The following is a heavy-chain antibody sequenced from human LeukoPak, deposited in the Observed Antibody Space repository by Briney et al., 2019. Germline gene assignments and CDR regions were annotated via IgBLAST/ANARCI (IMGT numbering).Heavy chain of an antibody. CDR3: ALPKPIILEWLLSPFDY. J-gene: IGHJ4*02. CDR1: GITFSSYA. D-gene: IGHD3-3*01. CDR2: ISSSGATT. V-gene: IGHV3-23*01. Sequence: GGSLRLSCVVSGITFSSYAMSWVRQAPGKGPEWLSGISSSGATTYHADAVRGRFIISRDNSKNTLYLQMNSLRAEDTAVYYCALPKPIILEWLLSPFDYWGQGTLVTVSS.